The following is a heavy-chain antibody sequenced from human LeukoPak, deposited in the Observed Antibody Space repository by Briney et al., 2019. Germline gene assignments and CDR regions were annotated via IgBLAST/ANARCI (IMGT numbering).Heavy chain of an antibody. Sequence: PSQTLSLTCTVSGGSISSGDYYWSWIRQPPGKGPEWIGYIYYSGSTNYNPSLKSRVTISVDTSKNQFSLKLSSVTAADTAVYYCARDKLLWFGESYYYYGMDVWGQGTTVTVSS. D-gene: IGHD3-10*01. CDR1: GGSISSGDYY. V-gene: IGHV4-61*08. CDR3: ARDKLLWFGESYYYYGMDV. CDR2: IYYSGST. J-gene: IGHJ6*02.